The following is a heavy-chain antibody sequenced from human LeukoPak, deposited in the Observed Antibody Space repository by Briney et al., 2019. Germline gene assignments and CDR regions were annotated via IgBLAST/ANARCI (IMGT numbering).Heavy chain of an antibody. CDR1: GFTFRTYN. CDR2: ITTSSTYI. J-gene: IGHJ4*02. CDR3: ASFSGFGEISFDY. D-gene: IGHD3-10*01. Sequence: GGSLRLSCAASGFTFRTYNMNWVRQAPGKGLEWVSSITTSSTYIYYADSVKGRFTISRDNAKNSLYLQMNSLTAEDTAVYYCASFSGFGEISFDYWGQGTLVTVSS. V-gene: IGHV3-21*01.